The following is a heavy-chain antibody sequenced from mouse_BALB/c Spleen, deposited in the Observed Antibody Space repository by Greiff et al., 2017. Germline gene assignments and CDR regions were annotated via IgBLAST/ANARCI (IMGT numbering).Heavy chain of an antibody. CDR3: ARSDYGSNTYYCDY. Sequence: EVKLMESGGGLVQPGGSRKLSCAASGFTFSSFGMHWVRQAPEKGLEWVAYISSGSSTIYYADTVKGRFTISRDNPKNTPFLQMTSLRSEDTAMYYCARSDYGSNTYYCDYGGQGTTLTVSS. CDR1: GFTFSSFG. D-gene: IGHD1-1*01. CDR2: ISSGSSTI. V-gene: IGHV5-17*02. J-gene: IGHJ2*01.